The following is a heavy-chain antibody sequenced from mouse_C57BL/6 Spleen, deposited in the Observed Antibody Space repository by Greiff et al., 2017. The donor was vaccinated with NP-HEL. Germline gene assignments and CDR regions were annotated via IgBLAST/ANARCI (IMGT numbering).Heavy chain of an antibody. CDR3: ARGRYYGYGGAFAY. D-gene: IGHD2-2*01. V-gene: IGHV1-9*01. CDR1: GYTFTGYW. Sequence: VQGVESGAELMKPGASVKLSCKATGYTFTGYWIEWVKQRPGHGLEWIGEILPGSGSTNYNEKFKGKATFTADTSSNTAYMQLSSLTTEDSAIYYCARGRYYGYGGAFAYWGQGTLVTVSA. CDR2: ILPGSGST. J-gene: IGHJ3*01.